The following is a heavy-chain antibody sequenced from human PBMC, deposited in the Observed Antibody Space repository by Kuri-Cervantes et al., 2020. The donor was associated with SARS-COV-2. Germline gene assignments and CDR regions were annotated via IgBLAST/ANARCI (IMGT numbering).Heavy chain of an antibody. Sequence: GESLKISCAASGFNFSRTDMHWVRRAPGKGLEWVAVISHDGKNKKCIASGKDRFTISRDNSQNTLYLHMKSLRSEDTAMYYCAKDRVGVQDFWGQGTLVTVSS. D-gene: IGHD2-21*01. CDR2: ISHDGKNK. CDR1: GFNFSRTD. V-gene: IGHV3-30*18. CDR3: AKDRVGVQDF. J-gene: IGHJ4*02.